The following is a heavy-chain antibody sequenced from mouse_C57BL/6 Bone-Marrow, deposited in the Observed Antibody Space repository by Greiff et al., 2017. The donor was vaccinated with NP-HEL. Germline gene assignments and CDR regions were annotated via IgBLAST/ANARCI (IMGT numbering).Heavy chain of an antibody. CDR1: GYTFTSYG. J-gene: IGHJ3*01. D-gene: IGHD1-1*01. CDR2: IYPRSGNT. V-gene: IGHV1-81*01. Sequence: VQLKESGAELARPGASVKLSCKASGYTFTSYGISWVKQRTGQGLEWIGEIYPRSGNTYYNEKFKGKATLTADKSSSTAYMELRSLTSEDSAVYFCARRRSYGFAYWGQGTLVTVSA. CDR3: ARRRSYGFAY.